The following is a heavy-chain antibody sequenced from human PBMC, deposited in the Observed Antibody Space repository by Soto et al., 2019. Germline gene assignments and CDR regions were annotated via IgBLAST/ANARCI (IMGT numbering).Heavy chain of an antibody. D-gene: IGHD3-3*01. CDR1: GFTFTTYA. CDR3: ARDQCFGGGKSCYYFSL. V-gene: IGHV3-30*04. J-gene: IGHJ4*02. Sequence: QVQLVESGGGVVQPGRSLRLSCAASGFTFTTYAIHWVRQAPGKGLEWVAVISHDGRGKYYADSVKGRFTISRDNTKNSLHMQLSSLRSDDTAVYYCARDQCFGGGKSCYYFSLWGQGTMVTVSS. CDR2: ISHDGRGK.